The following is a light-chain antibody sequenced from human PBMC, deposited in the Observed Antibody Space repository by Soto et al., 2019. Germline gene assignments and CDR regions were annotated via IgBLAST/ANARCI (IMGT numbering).Light chain of an antibody. CDR3: SSYTNKDTLL. V-gene: IGLV2-14*03. CDR2: DFT. Sequence: QSVLTQPASVSGSPGQSITISCTGTSSDVGGYDHVSWYQQHPGKAPKLIIYDFTVRPSGISPRFSGSKSDNTASLAVSGLQPEDEADYYCSSYTNKDTLLFGGGTKLTVL. CDR1: SSDVGGYDH. J-gene: IGLJ3*02.